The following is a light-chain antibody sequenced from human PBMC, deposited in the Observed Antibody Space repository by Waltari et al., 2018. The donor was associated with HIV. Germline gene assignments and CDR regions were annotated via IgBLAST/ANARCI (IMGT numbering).Light chain of an antibody. CDR2: GNN. V-gene: IGLV1-40*01. CDR3: LSYDGSLSGL. J-gene: IGLJ2*01. CDR1: SSNIGADDY. Sequence: QSVLTQPPSVSGAPGQTVTISCTRSSSNIGADDYVHWYQQLPGTAPKLLIYGNNKRPSGVPDRFSGSKSGTAASLAIDGLQAEDEGDYYCLSYDGSLSGLFGGGTRLTVL.